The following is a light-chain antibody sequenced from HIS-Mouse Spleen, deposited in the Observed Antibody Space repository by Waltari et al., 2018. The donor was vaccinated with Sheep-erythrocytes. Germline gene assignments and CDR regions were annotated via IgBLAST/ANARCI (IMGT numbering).Light chain of an antibody. J-gene: IGLJ1*01. CDR2: QDS. CDR1: KLGDKY. CDR3: QAWDSSIYV. Sequence: SYKLTQPPSVSVSPGQTASITCSGDKLGDKYACWYQQKPGQSPVLVIYQDSKRPSGIPERFSGSNSGNTATLTISGTQAMDEADYYCQAWDSSIYVFGTGTKVTVL. V-gene: IGLV3-1*01.